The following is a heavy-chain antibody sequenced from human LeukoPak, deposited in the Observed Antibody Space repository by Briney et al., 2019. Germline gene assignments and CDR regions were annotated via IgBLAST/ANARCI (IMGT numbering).Heavy chain of an antibody. V-gene: IGHV3-23*01. CDR3: AKGKRYYGSGSPEVYFGY. Sequence: GGSLRLSCAASGFTFSSHAMSWVRQAPGKGLEWVSAISGSGGSTYYADSVKGRFTISRDNSKNTLYLQMNSLRAEDTAVYYCAKGKRYYGSGSPEVYFGYWGQGTLVTVSS. CDR2: ISGSGGST. CDR1: GFTFSSHA. J-gene: IGHJ4*02. D-gene: IGHD3-10*01.